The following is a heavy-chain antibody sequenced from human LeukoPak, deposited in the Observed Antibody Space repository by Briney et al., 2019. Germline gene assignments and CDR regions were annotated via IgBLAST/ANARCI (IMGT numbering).Heavy chain of an antibody. Sequence: SVTLSLTCAVYGGSFSGYYWSWIRQPPGKGLEWIGEINHSGSTNYNPSLKSRVTISVDTSKNQFSLKLSSVTAADTAVYYCARVKPTYYYGSGSYSISPTRWFDPWGQGTLVTVSS. CDR3: ARVKPTYYYGSGSYSISPTRWFDP. J-gene: IGHJ5*02. V-gene: IGHV4-34*01. CDR2: INHSGST. D-gene: IGHD3-10*01. CDR1: GGSFSGYY.